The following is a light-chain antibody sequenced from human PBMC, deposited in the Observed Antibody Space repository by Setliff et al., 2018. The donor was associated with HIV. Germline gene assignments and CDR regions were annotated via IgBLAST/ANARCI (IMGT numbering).Light chain of an antibody. J-gene: IGLJ3*02. CDR1: TGAVTSGHY. V-gene: IGLV7-46*01. CDR3: FLSYRGARRV. Sequence: QAVVTQEHSLTVSPGGTVTLTCGSSTGAVTSGHYPYWFQQKPGQAPRTLIHDTSNKHSWTPARFSGSLLGGKAALTLSGAQPEDEAAYYCFLSYRGARRVFGGGTKVTV. CDR2: DTS.